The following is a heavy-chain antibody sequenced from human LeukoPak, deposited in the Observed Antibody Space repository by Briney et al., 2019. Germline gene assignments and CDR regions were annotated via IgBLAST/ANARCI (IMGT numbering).Heavy chain of an antibody. Sequence: PGGSLRLSCAASGFTFSSYGMHWVRQAPGKGLEWVAFIRYDGSNKYYADSVKGRFTISRDNSKNTLYLQMNSLRAEDTAVYYCAKPSGCSSTSRSRYFDYWGQGTLVTVSS. CDR2: IRYDGSNK. D-gene: IGHD2-2*01. CDR1: GFTFSSYG. CDR3: AKPSGCSSTSRSRYFDY. J-gene: IGHJ4*02. V-gene: IGHV3-30*02.